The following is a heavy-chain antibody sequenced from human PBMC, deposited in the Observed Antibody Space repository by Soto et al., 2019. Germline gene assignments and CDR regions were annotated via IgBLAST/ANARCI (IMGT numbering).Heavy chain of an antibody. CDR1: GGTFSNYA. CDR3: ARDQLRRGSLGEVFTENYFDC. V-gene: IGHV1-69*13. J-gene: IGHJ4*02. D-gene: IGHD2-2*01. Sequence: SVKVSCKASGGTFSNYAFSWVRQAPGQGLEWMGGIFPFRDSTNYAQQFQDRVTITADESTNTVYLELNRLTSDDTAVYYCARDQLRRGSLGEVFTENYFDCWGQGTPVTVSS. CDR2: IFPFRDST.